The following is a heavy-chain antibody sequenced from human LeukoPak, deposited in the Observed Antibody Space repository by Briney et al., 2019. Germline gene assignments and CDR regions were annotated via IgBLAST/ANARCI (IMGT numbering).Heavy chain of an antibody. CDR3: ARASLSPGPQWAAHFDY. CDR1: GGSINGGSYY. J-gene: IGHJ4*02. V-gene: IGHV4-61*10. CDR2: IFYSGGT. Sequence: SQTLSLTCSVSGGSINGGSYYWSWIRQPAGKGLEWIGYIFYSGGTNYNPSLKSRVTISVDTSKNQFSLKLSSVTAADTAVYYCARASLSPGPQWAAHFDYWGQGTLVTVSS. D-gene: IGHD1-14*01.